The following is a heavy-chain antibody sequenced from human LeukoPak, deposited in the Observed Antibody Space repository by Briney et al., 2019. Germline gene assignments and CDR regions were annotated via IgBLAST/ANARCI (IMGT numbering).Heavy chain of an antibody. D-gene: IGHD1-26*01. CDR1: GGSISSGGFY. CDR3: ARDSLPLGASGSDLPGRYYCYGMYV. V-gene: IGHV4-31*01. J-gene: IGHJ6*02. Sequence: SQTLSLTCTVSGGSISSGGFYWSWLRPHPGKGLEGSVYIFYSARTYYNPSLNSLVTTSVNTSNNHYSLRRSSMSAAATVLYYCARDSLPLGASGSDLPGRYYCYGMYVWGQGTTGTVSS. CDR2: IFYSART.